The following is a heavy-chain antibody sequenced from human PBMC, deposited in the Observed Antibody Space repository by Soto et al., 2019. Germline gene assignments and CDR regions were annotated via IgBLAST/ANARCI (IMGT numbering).Heavy chain of an antibody. CDR2: ISWDGGST. D-gene: IGHD2-15*01. CDR3: ARAIRRIVVVVAATYYYYYMDV. V-gene: IGHV3-43*01. J-gene: IGHJ6*03. Sequence: EVQLVESGGVVVQPGGSLRLSCAASGFTFDDYTMHWVRQAPGKGLEWVSLISWDGGSTYYADSVKGRFTISRDNSKNSLYLQMNSLRTEDTALYYCARAIRRIVVVVAATYYYYYMDVWGKGTTVTVSS. CDR1: GFTFDDYT.